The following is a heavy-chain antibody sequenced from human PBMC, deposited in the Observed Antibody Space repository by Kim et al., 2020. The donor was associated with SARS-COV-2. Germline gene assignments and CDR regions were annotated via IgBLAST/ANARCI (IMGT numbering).Heavy chain of an antibody. CDR3: ARLFGPGGRMATTYFDY. Sequence: GGSLRLSCAASGFTFSSYAMNWVRQAPGKGLEWVSAISGSGGSTYYADSVKGRFTISRDNSKNTLYLQMNSLRAEDTAVYYCARLFGPGGRMATTYFDYWGQGTLVTVSS. J-gene: IGHJ4*02. V-gene: IGHV3-23*01. D-gene: IGHD3-22*01. CDR2: ISGSGGST. CDR1: GFTFSSYA.